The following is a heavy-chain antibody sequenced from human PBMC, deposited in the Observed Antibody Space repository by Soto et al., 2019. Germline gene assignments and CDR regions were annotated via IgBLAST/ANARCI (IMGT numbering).Heavy chain of an antibody. Sequence: SVKVSCKASGGTFSSYAISWVRQAPGQGLEWMGGIIPIFGTANYAQKFQGRVTITADESTSTAYMELSSLRSEDTAVYYCARDVLRYFDWPKYYFDYWGQGTLVTVSS. CDR3: ARDVLRYFDWPKYYFDY. V-gene: IGHV1-69*13. J-gene: IGHJ4*02. CDR1: GGTFSSYA. D-gene: IGHD3-9*01. CDR2: IIPIFGTA.